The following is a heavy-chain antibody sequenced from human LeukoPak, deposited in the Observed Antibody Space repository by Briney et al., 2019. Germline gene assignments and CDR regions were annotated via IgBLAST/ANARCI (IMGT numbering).Heavy chain of an antibody. CDR1: GFTFSSYA. J-gene: IGHJ4*02. D-gene: IGHD6-13*01. Sequence: PGGSLRLSCAASGFTFSSYAMHWVRQAPGKGLEWVAVISYDGSNKYYADSVKGRFTISRDNSKNTLYLQMNSLRAEDTAVYYWAGGYSSSWSTPPDYWGQGTLVTVSS. CDR3: AGGYSSSWSTPPDY. V-gene: IGHV3-30*04. CDR2: ISYDGSNK.